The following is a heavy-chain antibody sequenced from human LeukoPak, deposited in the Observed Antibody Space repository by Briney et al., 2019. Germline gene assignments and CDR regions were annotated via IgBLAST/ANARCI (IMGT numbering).Heavy chain of an antibody. J-gene: IGHJ4*02. V-gene: IGHV4-34*01. D-gene: IGHD1-26*01. CDR2: INHSGST. CDR1: GGSFSGYY. CDR3: ARVGLVGATSLVDY. Sequence: SETLSLTCAVYGGSFSGYYWSWIRQPPGKGLEWIGEINHSGSTNYNPSLKSRVAISVDTSKNQFSLKLSSVTAADTAVYYCARVGLVGATSLVDYWGQGTLVTVSS.